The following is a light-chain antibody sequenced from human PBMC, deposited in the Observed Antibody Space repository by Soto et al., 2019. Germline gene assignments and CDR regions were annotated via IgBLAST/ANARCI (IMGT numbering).Light chain of an antibody. V-gene: IGLV1-44*01. CDR1: TSNLRSNS. CDR2: SDN. Sequence: QSVLTQPPSVSGSPGQRVTISCSGTTSNLRSNSVTWYLQLPGTAPKLLIYSDNQRPSGVPDRFSASKSGTSASLAISGLQSEDEADYYCAAWDDSLQVVFGGGTKLTVL. CDR3: AAWDDSLQVV. J-gene: IGLJ2*01.